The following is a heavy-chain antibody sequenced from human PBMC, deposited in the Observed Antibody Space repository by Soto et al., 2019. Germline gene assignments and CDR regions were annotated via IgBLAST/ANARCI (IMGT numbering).Heavy chain of an antibody. CDR1: GYTFTRYG. CDR2: ISGYNGYT. D-gene: IGHD5-12*01. CDR3: AKNGLPPYFIYGMDV. Sequence: QGQLVQSGGEAKKPGASVKVSCKASGYTFTRYGISWVRQAPGQGLEWMGWISGYNGYTNYAQKFQGRVTMTIDTATRTAYMALRRLTSDDTAVYYCAKNGLPPYFIYGMDVWGQGTTVTASS. V-gene: IGHV1-18*01. J-gene: IGHJ6*02.